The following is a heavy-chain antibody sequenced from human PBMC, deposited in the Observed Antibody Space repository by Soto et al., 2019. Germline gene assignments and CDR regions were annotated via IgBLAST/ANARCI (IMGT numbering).Heavy chain of an antibody. V-gene: IGHV3-15*01. D-gene: IGHD2-15*01. CDR2: IKSKTDGGTT. CDR1: GFTFTKAW. CDR3: TTEGPGYCSGGSCYAIDY. J-gene: IGHJ4*02. Sequence: PGGSLRLSRAASGFTFTKAWMSWVRQAPGKGLEWVGRIKSKTDGGTTDYAAPVKGRFTISRDDSKNTLYLQMNSLKTEDTAVYYCTTEGPGYCSGGSCYAIDYWGQGTLVTVSS.